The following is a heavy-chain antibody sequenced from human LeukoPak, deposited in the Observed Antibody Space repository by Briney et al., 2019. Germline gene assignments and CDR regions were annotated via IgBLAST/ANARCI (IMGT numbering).Heavy chain of an antibody. J-gene: IGHJ6*03. CDR2: IYSGGST. CDR3: ARDPSYSGSYDYMDV. CDR1: GFTVSSNY. D-gene: IGHD1-26*01. Sequence: PGGSLRLSCAASGFTVSSNYMSWVRQAPGKGLEWVSVIYSGGSTYYADSVKGRFTISRDNSKNTLYLQMNSLRAEDTAVYYCARDPSYSGSYDYMDVWGKGTTVTVSS. V-gene: IGHV3-53*01.